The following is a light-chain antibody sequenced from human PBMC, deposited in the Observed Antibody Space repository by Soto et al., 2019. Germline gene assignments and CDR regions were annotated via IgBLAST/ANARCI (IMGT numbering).Light chain of an antibody. Sequence: EIVMTQSPATLSVSPGERATLSCRASQSVSSNLAWYQQKPGQAPRLLMYGASTRASGIAARFSGSGSGTDFTLTISSLQSEDFALYYCQQYNSWPSFGQGTKVEI. CDR1: QSVSSN. V-gene: IGKV3-15*01. CDR2: GAS. CDR3: QQYNSWPS. J-gene: IGKJ1*01.